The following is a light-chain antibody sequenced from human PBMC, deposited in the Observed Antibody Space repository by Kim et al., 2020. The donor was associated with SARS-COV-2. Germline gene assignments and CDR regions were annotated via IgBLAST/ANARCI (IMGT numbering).Light chain of an antibody. CDR1: ESVHAN. CDR2: TAS. J-gene: IGKJ5*01. CDR3: QQYEDWPLIT. V-gene: IGKV3-15*01. Sequence: EIVMRQSPATLAVSPGETATLSCRASESVHANLAWYQQKPGQPPRLIVHTASTRATGVPARFSGRGAGTQFTLTITSLQAEDSAVFYCQQYEDWPLITFGQGTRREIK.